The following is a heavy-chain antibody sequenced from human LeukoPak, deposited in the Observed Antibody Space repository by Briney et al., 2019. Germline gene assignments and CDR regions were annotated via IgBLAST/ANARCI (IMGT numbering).Heavy chain of an antibody. CDR3: AREPSGYYDSGVYP. J-gene: IGHJ5*02. Sequence: ASVKVSCKAPGDTFINYGIRWVRQAPGQGLEWMGWISPYNGDTKYAEKFKGRVTMTRDTSTNTAYMELRSLRADDTAVYYCAREPSGYYDSGVYPWGQGTLVTVSP. D-gene: IGHD3-22*01. V-gene: IGHV1-18*01. CDR2: ISPYNGDT. CDR1: GDTFINYG.